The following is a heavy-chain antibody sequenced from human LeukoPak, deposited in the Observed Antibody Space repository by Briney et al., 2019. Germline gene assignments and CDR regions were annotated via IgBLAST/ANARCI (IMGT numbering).Heavy chain of an antibody. CDR3: ARGSWFGEYTFDY. CDR2: MNPNSGNT. V-gene: IGHV1-8*01. CDR1: GYTFTSYD. J-gene: IGHJ4*02. Sequence: ASVKVSCKASGYTFTSYDINWVRLATGQGREWMGWMNPNSGNTGYAQKFQGRVTMTRNTSISTAYMELSSLRSEDTAVYYCARGSWFGEYTFDYWGQGTLLTVSS. D-gene: IGHD3-10*01.